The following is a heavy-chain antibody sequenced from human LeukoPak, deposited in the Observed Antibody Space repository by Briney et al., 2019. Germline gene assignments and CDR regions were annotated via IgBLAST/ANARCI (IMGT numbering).Heavy chain of an antibody. D-gene: IGHD3-16*01. Sequence: ASVKISCKASGYTFTAYDIHWVRQAPGQRLEWMGWINANSGGTNYAQSFQDRVTMTRDTSISTAYMELSRLTSDETAVYYCAKGNDSVWGSYRSSLDYWGQGTPVTVSS. V-gene: IGHV1-2*02. CDR3: AKGNDSVWGSYRSSLDY. CDR2: INANSGGT. J-gene: IGHJ4*02. CDR1: GYTFTAYD.